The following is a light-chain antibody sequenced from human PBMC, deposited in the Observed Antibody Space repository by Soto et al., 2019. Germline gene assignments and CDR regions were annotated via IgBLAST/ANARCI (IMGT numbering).Light chain of an antibody. CDR2: EVS. CDR1: SSDVGGYNF. CDR3: GSYTSATTWV. Sequence: QSALTQPASVFGSPGQSITFSCTGTSSDVGGYNFVSWYQQHPGKAPKLMIYEVSSRPSGVSNRFSGSKSGNTASLSISGLQTEDEADYYCGSYTSATTWVFGGGTKLTVL. J-gene: IGLJ3*02. V-gene: IGLV2-14*03.